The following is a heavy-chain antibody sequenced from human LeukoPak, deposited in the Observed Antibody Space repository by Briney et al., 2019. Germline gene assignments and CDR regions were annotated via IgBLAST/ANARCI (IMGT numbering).Heavy chain of an antibody. CDR3: AKGWTSGYYYMDV. Sequence: PGGSLRLSCAASGFTFSSYAMSWVRQAPGKGLEWVSAISGSGGSTYYADSVKGRFTISRDNSKSTLYLQMNSLRAEDTAVYYCAKGWTSGYYYMDVWGKGTTVTVSS. V-gene: IGHV3-23*01. CDR2: ISGSGGST. J-gene: IGHJ6*03. CDR1: GFTFSSYA. D-gene: IGHD3/OR15-3a*01.